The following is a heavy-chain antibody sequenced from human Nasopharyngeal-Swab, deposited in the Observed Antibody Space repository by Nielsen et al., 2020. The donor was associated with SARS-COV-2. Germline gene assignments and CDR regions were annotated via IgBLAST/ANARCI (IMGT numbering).Heavy chain of an antibody. J-gene: IGHJ6*02. V-gene: IGHV3-71*01. CDR1: GFTFSDYY. Sequence: GGSLRLSCAASGFTFSDYYMSWVRQAPGKGLEWVGFIRNKANGGTTEYAASVKGRFTISRDDSKSIAYLQMNSLKTEDTAVYYCTRDDTYYSSGYYYYGMDVWGQGTTVTVSS. D-gene: IGHD6-19*01. CDR2: IRNKANGGTT. CDR3: TRDDTYYSSGYYYYGMDV.